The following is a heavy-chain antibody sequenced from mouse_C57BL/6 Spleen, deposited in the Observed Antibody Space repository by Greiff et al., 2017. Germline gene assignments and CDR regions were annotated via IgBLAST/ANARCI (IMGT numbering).Heavy chain of an antibody. D-gene: IGHD1-1*01. CDR2: IYPGSGNT. J-gene: IGHJ4*01. Sequence: QVQLQQSGAELVRPGASVKLSCKASGYTFTDYYINWVKQRPGQGLEWIARIYPGSGNTYYNEKFKGKATLTAEKSSSTAYMQLSSLTSEDSAVYFCARLRSKDYAMDYWGQGTSVTVSS. CDR1: GYTFTDYY. CDR3: ARLRSKDYAMDY. V-gene: IGHV1-76*01.